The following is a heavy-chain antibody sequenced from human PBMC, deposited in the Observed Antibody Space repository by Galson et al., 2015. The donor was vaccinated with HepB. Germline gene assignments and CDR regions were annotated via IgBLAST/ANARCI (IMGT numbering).Heavy chain of an antibody. Sequence: SLRLSCAASGFTFSSYAMSWVRQAPGKGLEWVSAISGSGGSTYYADSVKGRFTISRDNSKNTLYLQMNSLRAEDTAVYYCAKALYQSYCSGGSCYHFQGRDEYFQHWGQGTLVTVSS. D-gene: IGHD2-15*01. J-gene: IGHJ1*01. V-gene: IGHV3-23*01. CDR1: GFTFSSYA. CDR3: AKALYQSYCSGGSCYHFQGRDEYFQH. CDR2: ISGSGGST.